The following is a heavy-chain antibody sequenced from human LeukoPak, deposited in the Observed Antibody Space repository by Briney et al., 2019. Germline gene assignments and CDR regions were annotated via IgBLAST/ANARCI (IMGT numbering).Heavy chain of an antibody. J-gene: IGHJ3*02. Sequence: PGGSLRLSCAASGFTFDDYGMSWVRQAPGKGLEWVSGINWNGGSTGYADSVKGRFTISRDNAKNSLYLQMNSLRAEDTALYYCARDVDGSSGEDAFDIWGQGTMVTVSS. D-gene: IGHD3-22*01. CDR2: INWNGGST. V-gene: IGHV3-20*04. CDR1: GFTFDDYG. CDR3: ARDVDGSSGEDAFDI.